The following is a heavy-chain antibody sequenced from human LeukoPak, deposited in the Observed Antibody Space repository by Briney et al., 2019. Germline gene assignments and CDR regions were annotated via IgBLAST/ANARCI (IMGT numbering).Heavy chain of an antibody. Sequence: GASVKVSCKASGYTFTGYYMHWVRQAPGQGLEWMGWINPNSGGTNYAQKFQGRVTMTRDTSILTAYMELSRLRSDDTAVYYCARDQIVVVGMDVWGQGTTVTVSS. CDR1: GYTFTGYY. D-gene: IGHD2-15*01. CDR3: ARDQIVVVGMDV. CDR2: INPNSGGT. V-gene: IGHV1-2*02. J-gene: IGHJ6*02.